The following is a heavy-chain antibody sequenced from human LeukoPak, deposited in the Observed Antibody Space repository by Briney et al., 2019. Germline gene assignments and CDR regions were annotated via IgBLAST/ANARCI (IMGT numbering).Heavy chain of an antibody. CDR2: IRYDGSNK. D-gene: IGHD3-10*01. Sequence: GGSLRLSCAASGFTFSSYGMHWVRQAPGKGLEWVAFIRYDGSNKYYADSVKGRFTISRDNSKNTLYLQMISLRADDTALYYCAKDGRSGNYWNYYYYMDVWGKGTTVIISS. V-gene: IGHV3-30*02. CDR1: GFTFSSYG. J-gene: IGHJ6*03. CDR3: AKDGRSGNYWNYYYYMDV.